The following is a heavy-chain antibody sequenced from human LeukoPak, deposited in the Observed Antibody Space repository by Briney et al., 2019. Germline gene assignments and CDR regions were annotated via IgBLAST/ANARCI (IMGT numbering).Heavy chain of an antibody. D-gene: IGHD3-3*01. CDR1: GGSISRSNYY. CDR2: VHYSGNT. V-gene: IGHV4-39*07. CDR3: ATNGLRSVTSFDP. Sequence: SSETLSLTCTVSGGSISRSNYYWGWIRQPPDKGLEWIGSVHYSGNTYYNPSLQSRVTISVDTSKNQFSLKLSSVTAADTAVYYCATNGLRSVTSFDPWGQGTLVTVSS. J-gene: IGHJ5*02.